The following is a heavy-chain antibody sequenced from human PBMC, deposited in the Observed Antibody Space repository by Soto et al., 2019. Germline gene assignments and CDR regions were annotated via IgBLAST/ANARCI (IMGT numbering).Heavy chain of an antibody. D-gene: IGHD3-3*01. CDR1: GYTFTSYD. J-gene: IGHJ6*03. Sequence: ASVKVSCKASGYTFTSYDINWVRQATGQGLEWMGWMNPNSGNTGYAQKFQGRVTMTRNTSISTAYMELSSLRSEDTAVYYCARTGWYYDFWSGYYTPGYYYYYMDVWGKGTTVTVSS. V-gene: IGHV1-8*01. CDR3: ARTGWYYDFWSGYYTPGYYYYYMDV. CDR2: MNPNSGNT.